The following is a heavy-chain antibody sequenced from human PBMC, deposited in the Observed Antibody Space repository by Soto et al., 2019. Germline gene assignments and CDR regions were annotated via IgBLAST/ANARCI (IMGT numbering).Heavy chain of an antibody. D-gene: IGHD3-16*01. CDR3: ARLLGVAWGDAFDI. J-gene: IGHJ3*02. CDR2: IYSGGST. Sequence: EVQLVESGGGLVQPGGSLRLSCAASGFTVSSNYMSWVRQAPGKGLEWVSVIYSGGSTYYADSVKGRFTISRDNSMTTLYLQMNSLRAEDTAVYYCARLLGVAWGDAFDIWGQGTMVNVSS. V-gene: IGHV3-66*01. CDR1: GFTVSSNY.